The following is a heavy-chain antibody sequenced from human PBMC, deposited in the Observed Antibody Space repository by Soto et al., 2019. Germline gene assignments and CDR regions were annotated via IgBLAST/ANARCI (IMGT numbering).Heavy chain of an antibody. CDR3: ATSQKGYNWNYFDH. CDR1: GGSISRGGYS. CDR2: VIYTGFT. D-gene: IGHD1-20*01. V-gene: IGHV4-30-2*03. J-gene: IGHJ4*02. Sequence: SETLSLTCAVSGGSISRGGYSWSWIRQPPGKGPEWIGSVIYTGFTSYNPSLESRVSVSVDTSKSQFSLKLSAVTAADTAVYYCATSQKGYNWNYFDHWGQGALVTVSS.